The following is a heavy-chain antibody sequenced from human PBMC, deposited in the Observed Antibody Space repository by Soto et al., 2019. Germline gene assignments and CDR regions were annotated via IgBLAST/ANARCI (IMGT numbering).Heavy chain of an antibody. CDR3: ARGLDCTNGVCFEYYFDY. CDR2: IYYSGST. CDR1: GGSVSSGNYY. J-gene: IGHJ4*02. D-gene: IGHD2-8*01. Sequence: PSETLSLTCTVSGGSVSSGNYYWSWIRQHPGKGLEWIGYIYYSGSTYYNPSLKSRVTISVDTSKNQFSLKLSSVTAADTAVYYCARGLDCTNGVCFEYYFDYWGQGTLVTVSS. V-gene: IGHV4-31*03.